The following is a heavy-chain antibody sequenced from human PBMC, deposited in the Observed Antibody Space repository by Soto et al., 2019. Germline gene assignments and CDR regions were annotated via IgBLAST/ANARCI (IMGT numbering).Heavy chain of an antibody. Sequence: ASVKVSCKASGGTFSSYAISWVRQAPGQGLEWMGGIIPIFGTANYAQKFQGRVTITADESTSTAYMELSSLRSEDTAAYYCARDQRGGATLDYWGQGTLVTVSS. V-gene: IGHV1-69*13. CDR1: GGTFSSYA. D-gene: IGHD1-26*01. CDR2: IIPIFGTA. J-gene: IGHJ4*02. CDR3: ARDQRGGATLDY.